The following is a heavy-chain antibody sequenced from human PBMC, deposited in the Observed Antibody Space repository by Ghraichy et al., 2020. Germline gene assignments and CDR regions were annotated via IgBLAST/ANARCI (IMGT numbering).Heavy chain of an antibody. CDR2: ITNSGSIK. V-gene: IGHV3-48*03. J-gene: IGHJ6*02. Sequence: GESLNISCAASGFTFSSYEMNWVRQAPGKGLEWVSYITNSGSIKYYADSVKGRFTISRDNAKNSLYLQMNSLRAEDTAVYYCARDGMATSRYYYGMDVWGQGTTVTVSS. CDR1: GFTFSSYE. CDR3: ARDGMATSRYYYGMDV. D-gene: IGHD5-12*01.